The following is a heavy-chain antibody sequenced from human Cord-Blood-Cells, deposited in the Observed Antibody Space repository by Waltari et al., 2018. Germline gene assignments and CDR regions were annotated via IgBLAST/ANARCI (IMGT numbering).Heavy chain of an antibody. CDR2: NSWNSGSI. CDR3: AKDIGPGTTGTDY. CDR1: GFTFDDYA. D-gene: IGHD1-1*01. Sequence: EVQLVESGGGLVQPGRSLRLSCAASGFTFDDYAMHWVRQAPGKGLEWGSGNSWNSGSIGYADSGKGRFTISRDNAKNSLYLQMNSLRAEDTALYYCAKDIGPGTTGTDYWGQGTLVTVSS. V-gene: IGHV3-9*01. J-gene: IGHJ4*02.